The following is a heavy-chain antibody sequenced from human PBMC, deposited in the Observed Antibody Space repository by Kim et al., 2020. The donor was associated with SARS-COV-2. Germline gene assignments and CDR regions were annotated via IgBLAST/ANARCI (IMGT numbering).Heavy chain of an antibody. Sequence: GGSLRLSCAASGFTFSSYSMNWVRQAPGKGLEWVSSISSSSSYIYYADSVKGRFTISRDNAKNSLYLQMNSLRAEDTAVYYCARVRRITMVRGGQPETTDAFDIWGQGTMVTVSS. J-gene: IGHJ3*02. D-gene: IGHD3-10*01. CDR3: ARVRRITMVRGGQPETTDAFDI. CDR2: ISSSSSYI. CDR1: GFTFSSYS. V-gene: IGHV3-21*01.